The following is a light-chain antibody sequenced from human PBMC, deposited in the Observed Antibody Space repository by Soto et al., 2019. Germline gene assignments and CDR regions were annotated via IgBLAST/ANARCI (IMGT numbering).Light chain of an antibody. V-gene: IGKV3-15*01. Sequence: DIVLTQSPATLSVSPGDRVTLSCRASESLIGFLAWYQQKPGQAPRLLMYGVSTRATGIPARFSGGGSATDFTITISSLQSEDSAFYFCQSDNDLPFASGLGTRLEI. CDR3: QSDNDLPFA. CDR2: GVS. CDR1: ESLIGF. J-gene: IGKJ2*01.